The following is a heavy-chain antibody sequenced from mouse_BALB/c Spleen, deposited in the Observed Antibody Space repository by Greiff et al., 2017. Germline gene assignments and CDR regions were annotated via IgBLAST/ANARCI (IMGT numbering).Heavy chain of an antibody. CDR2: INPSNGRT. Sequence: QVQLQQSGAELVKPGASVKLSCKASGYTFTSYWMHWVKQRPGQGLEWIGAINPSNGRTNYNEKFKSKATLTVDKSSSTAYMQLSSLTSEDSAVYYCATGQLWAMDYWGQGTSVTVSS. D-gene: IGHD3-3*01. V-gene: IGHV1S81*02. CDR3: ATGQLWAMDY. CDR1: GYTFTSYW. J-gene: IGHJ4*01.